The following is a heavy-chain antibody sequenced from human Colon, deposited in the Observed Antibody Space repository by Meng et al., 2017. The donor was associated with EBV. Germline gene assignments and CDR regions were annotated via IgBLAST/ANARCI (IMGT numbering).Heavy chain of an antibody. CDR1: GYTFTSYA. CDR3: ARLYCSGGSCYTIDY. D-gene: IGHD2-15*01. Sequence: QVELVQSGSELKKPGASGKVSCKASGYTFTSYAMNWGRQAPGQGLEWMGWINTNTGNPTYAQGFTGRFVFSLDTSVSTAYLQISSLKAADTAVYYCARLYCSGGSCYTIDYWGQGTLVTVSS. V-gene: IGHV7-4-1*02. J-gene: IGHJ4*02. CDR2: INTNTGNP.